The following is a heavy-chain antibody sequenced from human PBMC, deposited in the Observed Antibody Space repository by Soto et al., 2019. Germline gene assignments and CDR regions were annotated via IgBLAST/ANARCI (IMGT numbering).Heavy chain of an antibody. CDR1: GGSINTGGYY. CDR2: IFYTGTA. V-gene: IGHV4-31*03. D-gene: IGHD2-15*01. Sequence: QVQLQESGPGLVKPSQTLSLTCTVSGGSINTGGYYWGWIRHLPGEGLEWIGHIFYTGTAYYNPSLRSRVPVSIDPSANKFSRHMYSVTAADTAMYYCAIRLDDTPEAFFNWFDPWGQGILVTVSS. J-gene: IGHJ5*02. CDR3: AIRLDDTPEAFFNWFDP.